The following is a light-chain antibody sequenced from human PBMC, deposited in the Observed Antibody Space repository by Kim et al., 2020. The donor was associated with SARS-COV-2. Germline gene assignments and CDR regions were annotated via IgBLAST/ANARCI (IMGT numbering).Light chain of an antibody. Sequence: QSALTQPASVSGSPGQSITISCTGTSSDIGTYNYVSWYQQHPGKAPKLMIYDVNKRPSGVSYRFSGSKSGNMASLTISGLQAEDEADYYCSSYTTSGTLLFGGGTQLTVL. CDR3: SSYTTSGTLL. J-gene: IGLJ2*01. CDR2: DVN. CDR1: SSDIGTYNY. V-gene: IGLV2-14*01.